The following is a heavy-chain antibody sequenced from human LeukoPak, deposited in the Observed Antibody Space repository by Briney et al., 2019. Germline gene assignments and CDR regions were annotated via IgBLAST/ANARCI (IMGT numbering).Heavy chain of an antibody. V-gene: IGHV3-73*01. J-gene: IGHJ4*02. Sequence: GGSLRLSCAASGFTFSGSAMHWVRQASGKGLEWVGRIRSKANSYATAYAASVKGRFTISRDDSKNTAYLQMNSLKTEDTAVYYCTTPQRDHCSSTSCQVDYWGQGTLVTVSS. CDR2: IRSKANSYAT. D-gene: IGHD2-2*01. CDR1: GFTFSGSA. CDR3: TTPQRDHCSSTSCQVDY.